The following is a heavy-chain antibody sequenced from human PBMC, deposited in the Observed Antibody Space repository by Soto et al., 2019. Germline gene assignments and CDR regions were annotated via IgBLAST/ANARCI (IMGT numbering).Heavy chain of an antibody. J-gene: IGHJ4*02. CDR2: INHNEST. CDR1: GGSLSGYY. CDR3: ARGYCSSTSCKFDY. V-gene: IGHV4-34*01. Sequence: SETLSLTCAVYGGSLSGYYWSWIRQPPGKGLEWKGEINHNESTNYNPSLKRRVTISVDTFKNQYSLKLSSVTASDSAVYYCARGYCSSTSCKFDYWGQGTLVTVSS. D-gene: IGHD2-2*01.